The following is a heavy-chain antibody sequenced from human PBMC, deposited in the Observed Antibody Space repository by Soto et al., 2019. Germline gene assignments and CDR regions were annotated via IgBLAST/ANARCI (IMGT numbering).Heavy chain of an antibody. CDR1: GGSISSGDYY. D-gene: IGHD2-15*01. CDR2: IYYSGST. Sequence: SATLSLTCTVSGGSISSGDYYWSWIRQPPGKGLEWIGYIYYSGSTYYNPSLKSRVTISVATSKNQFSLKLSSVTAADTAVYYCAREGDCSGGSCYSHWFDPWGQGTLVTVSS. V-gene: IGHV4-30-4*01. CDR3: AREGDCSGGSCYSHWFDP. J-gene: IGHJ5*02.